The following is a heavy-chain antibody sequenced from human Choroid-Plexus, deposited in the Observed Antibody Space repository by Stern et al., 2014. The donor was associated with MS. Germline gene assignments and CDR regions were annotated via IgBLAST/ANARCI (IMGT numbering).Heavy chain of an antibody. Sequence: VQLVESGGGVVQPGRPLRLSCVASGFTFGSCAMHWVRQAPGKGLEWVAGVSYDGSNKYDAVSVKGRFTISRDNSQNTLYMQMSSLRPEDTAVYYCAKDRQYLTYFFDHWGQGSLVTVSS. CDR3: AKDRQYLTYFFDH. V-gene: IGHV3-30*18. CDR2: VSYDGSNK. J-gene: IGHJ5*02. D-gene: IGHD2/OR15-2a*01. CDR1: GFTFGSCA.